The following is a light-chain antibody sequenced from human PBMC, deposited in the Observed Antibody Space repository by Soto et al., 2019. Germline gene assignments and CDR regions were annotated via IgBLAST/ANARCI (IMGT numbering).Light chain of an antibody. V-gene: IGLV2-23*02. Sequence: QSVLTQPASVSGSPGQSITISCTGTTNDVATYNLVSWHQRHPGKAPRVIIYEVFKRPSGVSNRFSGSKSGNTASLTISGLQAEGEAEYFCCSYAGGNTFVFGGGTKLTVL. CDR1: TNDVATYNL. J-gene: IGLJ2*01. CDR2: EVF. CDR3: CSYAGGNTFV.